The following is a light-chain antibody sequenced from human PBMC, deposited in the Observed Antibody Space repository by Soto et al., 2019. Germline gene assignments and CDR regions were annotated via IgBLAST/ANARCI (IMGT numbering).Light chain of an antibody. CDR3: SSYTSSSTLL. Sequence: QSVLTQPASVSGSPGQSITISCTGTSSDVGTYNYVSWYQHHPGKAPKLMIYDVSNRPSGVSNRFSGPKSGNTASLTISGLQAEDEADYYCSSYTSSSTLLFGGGTKLTVL. V-gene: IGLV2-14*03. CDR1: SSDVGTYNY. J-gene: IGLJ2*01. CDR2: DVS.